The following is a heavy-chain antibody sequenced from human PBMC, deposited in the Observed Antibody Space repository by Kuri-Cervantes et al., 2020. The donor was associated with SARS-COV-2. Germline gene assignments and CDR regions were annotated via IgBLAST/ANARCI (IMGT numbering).Heavy chain of an antibody. CDR2: ISGSGGST. V-gene: IGHV3-23*01. CDR1: GFTFSSYA. J-gene: IGHJ4*02. D-gene: IGHD3-10*01. Sequence: GESLKISCAASGFTFSSYAMSWVRQAPGKGLEWVSAISGSGGSTYYADSVKGRFTISRDNSKNTLYLQMGSLRAEDMAVYYCARDYYGSGSYSGLVGYWGQGTRGTVSS. CDR3: ARDYYGSGSYSGLVGY.